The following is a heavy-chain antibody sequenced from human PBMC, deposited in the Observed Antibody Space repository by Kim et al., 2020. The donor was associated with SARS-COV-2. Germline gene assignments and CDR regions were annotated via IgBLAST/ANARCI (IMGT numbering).Heavy chain of an antibody. D-gene: IGHD5-12*01. J-gene: IGHJ4*02. Sequence: GGSLRLSCAASGFTFDDYAMHWVRQAPGKGLEWVSLISWDGGSTYYADSVKGRFTISRDNSKNSLYLQMNSLRAEDTALYYCAKDMRNDIVATSGEYYFDYWGQGTLVTVSS. CDR3: AKDMRNDIVATSGEYYFDY. V-gene: IGHV3-43D*03. CDR2: ISWDGGST. CDR1: GFTFDDYA.